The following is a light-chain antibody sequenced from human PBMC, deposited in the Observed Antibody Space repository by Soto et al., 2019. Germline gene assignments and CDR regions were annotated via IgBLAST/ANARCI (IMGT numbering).Light chain of an antibody. CDR2: DAS. CDR1: QSVSRY. J-gene: IGKJ5*01. CDR3: QQRSNWIT. V-gene: IGKV3-11*01. Sequence: EIVLTQSPATLSLSPGERVTLSCRASQSVSRYLAWYQQKPGQAPRILIYDASYRATGIPARFSGSGSVTDFTLTISSLEPEDVAVYYCQQRSNWITLGQGTRLEIK.